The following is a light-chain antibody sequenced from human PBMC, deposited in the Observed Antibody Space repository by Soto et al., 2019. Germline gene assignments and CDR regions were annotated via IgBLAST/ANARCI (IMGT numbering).Light chain of an antibody. CDR1: SSDVSAYNY. V-gene: IGLV2-14*01. J-gene: IGLJ2*01. Sequence: QSALTQPASVSGSPGQSITISCTGTSSDVSAYNYVSWYQQHPGNAPKVMIYDVSNRPSGVSNRFSGSKSGNTASLTISGLQAEDEADYYCSSYTTRRTLIFGGGTKLTVL. CDR2: DVS. CDR3: SSYTTRRTLI.